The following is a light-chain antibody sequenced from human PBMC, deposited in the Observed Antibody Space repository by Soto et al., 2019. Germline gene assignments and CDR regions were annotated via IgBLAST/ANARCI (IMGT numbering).Light chain of an antibody. J-gene: IGKJ5*01. CDR3: QQSYSTPPT. CDR2: AAS. CDR1: QSIAKC. Sequence: DIQMTQSPPSLSVSVGDRVTITCRASQSIAKCINWYQQKPGKAPKLLIHAASSLQSGVPSRFSGSGSGTDFTLSLNNLQPEDFATYYCQQSYSTPPTFGQGTRLDIK. V-gene: IGKV1-39*01.